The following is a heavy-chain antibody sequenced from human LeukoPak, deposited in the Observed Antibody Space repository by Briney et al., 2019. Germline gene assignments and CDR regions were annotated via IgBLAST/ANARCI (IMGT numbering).Heavy chain of an antibody. V-gene: IGHV3-23*01. Sequence: PGGSLRLSCTGSGFTFGIYAMNWVRQAPGKGLEWVSVITGNSGLIDHADSVKGRFTISRDNDRNTLYLQMTTLRAEDTAIYFCAKDRTPDGFYSIDYWGQGVLVTVSS. CDR2: ITGNSGLI. CDR1: GFTFGIYA. D-gene: IGHD2-15*01. CDR3: AKDRTPDGFYSIDY. J-gene: IGHJ4*02.